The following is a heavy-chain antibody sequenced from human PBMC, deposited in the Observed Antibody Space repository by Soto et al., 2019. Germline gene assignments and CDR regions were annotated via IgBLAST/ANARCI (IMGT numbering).Heavy chain of an antibody. Sequence: QSGGSLRLSCAASGFTFDDYAMHWVRQAPGKGLEWVSGISWNSGSIGYADSVKGRFTISRDNAKNSLYLQMNSLRAEDTALYYCAKDIDHGMDVWGQGTTVTVSS. J-gene: IGHJ6*02. V-gene: IGHV3-9*01. CDR2: ISWNSGSI. CDR1: GFTFDDYA. CDR3: AKDIDHGMDV.